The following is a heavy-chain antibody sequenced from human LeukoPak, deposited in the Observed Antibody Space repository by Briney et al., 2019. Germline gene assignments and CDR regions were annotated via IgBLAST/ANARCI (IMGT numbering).Heavy chain of an antibody. V-gene: IGHV4-39*01. CDR1: GVSISSSNSY. J-gene: IGHJ4*02. CDR2: IYYSGNT. CDR3: ARHRTTVTTGDFDY. D-gene: IGHD4-17*01. Sequence: SETLSLTCTVSGVSISSSNSYWGWIRQPPGKGLEWIGSIYYSGNTYYNASLKSQVSISIDTSKNQFSLRLTSVTAADTAVYYCARHRTTVTTGDFDYWGQGTLVTVSS.